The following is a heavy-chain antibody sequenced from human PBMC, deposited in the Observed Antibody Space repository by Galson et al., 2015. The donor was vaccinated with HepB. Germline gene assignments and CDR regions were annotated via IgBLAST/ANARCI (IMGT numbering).Heavy chain of an antibody. D-gene: IGHD2-15*01. Sequence: SLRLSCAASGFTFSSYGMHWVRQAPGKGLEWVAVISYDGSNKYYADSVKGRFTISRDDSKNTLYLQMNSLRAEDTAVYYCARWGGYCSGGSCHRDEYYYGMDVWGQGTTVTVSS. CDR2: ISYDGSNK. J-gene: IGHJ6*02. CDR1: GFTFSSYG. V-gene: IGHV3-30*03. CDR3: ARWGGYCSGGSCHRDEYYYGMDV.